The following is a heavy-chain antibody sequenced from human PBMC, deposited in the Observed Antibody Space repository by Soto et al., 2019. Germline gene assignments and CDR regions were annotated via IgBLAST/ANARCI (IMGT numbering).Heavy chain of an antibody. CDR3: AKDEVGAIYYYYYGMDV. D-gene: IGHD1-26*01. CDR2: ISWDGGST. V-gene: IGHV3-43*01. J-gene: IGHJ6*02. CDR1: GFTFDDYT. Sequence: GGSLRLSCAASGFTFDDYTMHWVRQAPGKGLEWVSLISWDGGSTYYADSVKGRFTISRDNSKNTLYLQMNSLRAEDTAVYYCAKDEVGAIYYYYYGMDVWGQGTTVTVSS.